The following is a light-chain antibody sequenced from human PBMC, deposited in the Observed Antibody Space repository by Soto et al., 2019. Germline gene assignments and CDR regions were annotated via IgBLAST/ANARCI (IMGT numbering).Light chain of an antibody. V-gene: IGKV1-33*01. J-gene: IGKJ3*01. CDR2: DAS. Sequence: DIQMTQSPSSLAASIGDRVSITCQASQDISNYLNWYQQKAGKAPKLLIYDASNLKTGVPSRFGGSGSGTHFTFTISSLQPEDIATYYCQQYEHLPPRFGPGTKVDIK. CDR3: QQYEHLPPR. CDR1: QDISNY.